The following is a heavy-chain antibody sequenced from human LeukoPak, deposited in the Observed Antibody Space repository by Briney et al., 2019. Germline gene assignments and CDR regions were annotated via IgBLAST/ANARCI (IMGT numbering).Heavy chain of an antibody. CDR1: GGSIYSYY. J-gene: IGHJ5*02. CDR3: VRREGYSSSPLGS. D-gene: IGHD2-15*01. V-gene: IGHV4-59*08. Sequence: SETLSLTCTVSGGSIYSYYWTWIRQPPGRGLEWIGYIHSSGSIHYNPSVRSRVTMSLDTSKNQFSFNLTSVTAADTAVYYCVRREGYSSSPLGSWGQGTLVTVSS. CDR2: IHSSGSI.